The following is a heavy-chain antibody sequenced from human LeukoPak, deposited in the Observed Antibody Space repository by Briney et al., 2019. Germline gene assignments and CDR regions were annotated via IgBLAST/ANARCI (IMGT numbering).Heavy chain of an antibody. Sequence: SETLSLTCSVSGGSISSGSYYWSWIRQPAGKGLEWIGRIYTSGSTNYSPSLKSRVTISVDTSKNQFSLKLSSVTAADTAVYYCARGEGSYFDYWGQGTLVTVSS. V-gene: IGHV4-61*02. CDR1: GGSISSGSYY. J-gene: IGHJ4*02. CDR3: ARGEGSYFDY. D-gene: IGHD3-10*01. CDR2: IYTSGST.